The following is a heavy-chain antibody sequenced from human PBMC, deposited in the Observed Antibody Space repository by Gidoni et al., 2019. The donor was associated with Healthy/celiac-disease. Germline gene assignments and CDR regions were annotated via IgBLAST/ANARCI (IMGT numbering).Heavy chain of an antibody. V-gene: IGHV3-15*01. D-gene: IGHD2-15*01. CDR3: TTEPPDIVVVVATDY. Sequence: EVQLVESGGGLVKPGGSLRLSCAASGFTFSNAWMSWVRQAPGKGLEWVGRIKSKTDGGTTDYAAPVKGRFTISRDDSKNTLYLQMNSLKTEDTAVYYCTTEPPDIVVVVATDYWGQGTLVTVSS. J-gene: IGHJ4*02. CDR2: IKSKTDGGTT. CDR1: GFTFSNAW.